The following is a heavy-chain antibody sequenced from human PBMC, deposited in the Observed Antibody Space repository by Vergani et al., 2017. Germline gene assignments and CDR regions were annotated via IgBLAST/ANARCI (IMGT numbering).Heavy chain of an antibody. V-gene: IGHV4-39*01. J-gene: IGHJ2*01. D-gene: IGHD3-16*01. CDR3: ASGKYYSDSTSHFRGRYFDV. CDR1: GDSIISRSYY. CDR2: IYNSGNG. Sequence: QMQLQESGPGLVKASETLSLTCTVSGDSIISRSYYWGWIRQPPGKGLDWIGSIYNSGNGDSSSSLKSRVTTSADTSKNQFSLRLTSVTAADTAVYYCASGKYYSDSTSHFRGRYFDVWGRGTLVTVPS.